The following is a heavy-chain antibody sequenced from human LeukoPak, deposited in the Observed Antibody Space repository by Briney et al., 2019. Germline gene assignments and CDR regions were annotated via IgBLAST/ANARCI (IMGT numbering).Heavy chain of an antibody. CDR1: GYTFTGYY. Sequence: ASVTVSCKASGYTFTGYYMHWVRQAPGQGLEWMGWINPNSGGTNYAQKFQGRVTMTRDTSISTAYMELSRLRSDDTAVYYCARGIMITFGGVIVNFDYWGQGTLVTVSS. J-gene: IGHJ4*02. CDR3: ARGIMITFGGVIVNFDY. D-gene: IGHD3-16*02. V-gene: IGHV1-2*02. CDR2: INPNSGGT.